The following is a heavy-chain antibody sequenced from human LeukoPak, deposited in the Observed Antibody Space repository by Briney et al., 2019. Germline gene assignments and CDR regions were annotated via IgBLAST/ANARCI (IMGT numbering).Heavy chain of an antibody. V-gene: IGHV3-23*01. J-gene: IGHJ4*02. CDR1: GFTFSSCG. CDR3: AKVGGSRADVENDY. CDR2: LSDSGGST. Sequence: GGTLRLSCAASGFTFSSCGMSWVRQAPGKGLEWVSALSDSGGSTFYADSVKGRFTISRDNSKNTLYLQMNRLRAEDTAVYYCAKVGGSRADVENDYWGQGTLVTVSS. D-gene: IGHD3-16*01.